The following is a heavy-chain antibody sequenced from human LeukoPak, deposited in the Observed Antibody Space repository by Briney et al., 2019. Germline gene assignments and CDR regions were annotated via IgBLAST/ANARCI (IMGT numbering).Heavy chain of an antibody. Sequence: GGSLRLSCAASGFTFSSYAMSWVRQAPGKGLEWVSAISGSGGSTYYADSVKGRFTISRDNSKNTLYLQMNSLRAEDTAVYYCAKAPYYDFWSGCPFDYWGQGTLATVSS. D-gene: IGHD3-3*01. CDR3: AKAPYYDFWSGCPFDY. CDR2: ISGSGGST. J-gene: IGHJ4*02. V-gene: IGHV3-23*01. CDR1: GFTFSSYA.